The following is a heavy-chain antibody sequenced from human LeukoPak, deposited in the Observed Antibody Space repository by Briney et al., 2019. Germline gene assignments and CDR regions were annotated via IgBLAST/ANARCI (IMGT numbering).Heavy chain of an antibody. CDR3: AKDPRPHSFSSSGYYLDY. V-gene: IGHV3-30*02. CDR2: IRYDGSNK. CDR1: GFTFSSYG. D-gene: IGHD3-22*01. Sequence: PGGSLRLSCAASGFTFSSYGMHWVRQAPGKGLEWVAFIRYDGSNKYYADSVKGRFTISRDNSKNTLYLQMNSLRAEDTAVYYCAKDPRPHSFSSSGYYLDYWGQGTLVTVSS. J-gene: IGHJ4*02.